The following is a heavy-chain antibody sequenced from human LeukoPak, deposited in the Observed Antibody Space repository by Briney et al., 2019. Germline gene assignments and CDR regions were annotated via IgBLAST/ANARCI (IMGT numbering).Heavy chain of an antibody. J-gene: IGHJ4*02. CDR1: GFTFSSYA. CDR2: IKQDGSEK. D-gene: IGHD3-10*01. Sequence: GGSLRLSCAASGFTFSSYAMSWVRQAPGKGLEWVANIKQDGSEKYYVDSVKGRFTISRDNAKNSLYLQMNSLRAEDTAVYYCARDGMVRGFWWYWGQGTLVTVSS. CDR3: ARDGMVRGFWWY. V-gene: IGHV3-7*01.